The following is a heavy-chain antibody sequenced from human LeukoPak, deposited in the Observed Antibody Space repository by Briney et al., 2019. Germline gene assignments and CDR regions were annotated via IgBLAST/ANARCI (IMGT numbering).Heavy chain of an antibody. J-gene: IGHJ4*02. V-gene: IGHV3-11*01. Sequence: PGGSLRLSCAASGFTFSDFYMTWIRQAPGKGLEWISYISSSGSPIYYSDSVKGRFTISRDNAKNSLSLQMNSLRGEDTAVYYCVRGETVTTTHGFDYWGQGTLVTVSS. D-gene: IGHD4-11*01. CDR3: VRGETVTTTHGFDY. CDR1: GFTFSDFY. CDR2: ISSSGSPI.